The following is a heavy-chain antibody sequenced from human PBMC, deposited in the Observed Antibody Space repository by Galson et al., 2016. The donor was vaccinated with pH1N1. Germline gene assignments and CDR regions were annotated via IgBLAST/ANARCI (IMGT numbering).Heavy chain of an antibody. CDR2: LYYNENT. CDR3: ARHTRWGSSSSFDY. Sequence: LSLTCTVSGTSVSGNYWSWIRQPPGEGLEWIGYLYYNENTNYNPSLKSRVTISEDTSKNQFSLRLTSVTAADTAVYYCARHTRWGSSSSFDYWGQGALVTVPS. J-gene: IGHJ4*02. D-gene: IGHD6-13*01. CDR1: GTSVSGNY. V-gene: IGHV4-59*08.